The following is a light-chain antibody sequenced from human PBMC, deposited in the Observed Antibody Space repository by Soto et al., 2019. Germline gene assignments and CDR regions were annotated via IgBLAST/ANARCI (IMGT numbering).Light chain of an antibody. CDR2: SNT. Sequence: QSVLTQPPSVSVPPGQGVTISCSGGSSNIATNYVYWYQLLPGTAPNLVIFSNTIRPPRVPDRFSGSKSGASASLVISGLRSEDEADYFCASWDDTLFGWVFGGGTKLTVL. CDR3: ASWDDTLFGWV. V-gene: IGLV1-47*02. CDR1: SSNIATNY. J-gene: IGLJ3*02.